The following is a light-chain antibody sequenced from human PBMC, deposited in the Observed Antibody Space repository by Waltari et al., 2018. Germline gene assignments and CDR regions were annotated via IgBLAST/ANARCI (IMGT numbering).Light chain of an antibody. CDR1: RSDIGYYNA. Sequence: QAAPTQPPSVSGSPGQSVTISCTGSRSDIGYYNAVSWYQQHPGKGPKLLIYEVTQRPAGVSDRFSGSKSGSTASLTISGLQADDEAFYFCSSYTDINPHIFGVGTRLTVL. V-gene: IGLV2-11*01. CDR3: SSYTDINPHI. J-gene: IGLJ1*01. CDR2: EVT.